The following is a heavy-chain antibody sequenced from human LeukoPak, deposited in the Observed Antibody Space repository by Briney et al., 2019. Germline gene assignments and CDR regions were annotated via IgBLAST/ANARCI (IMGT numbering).Heavy chain of an antibody. CDR3: ARGAARMVEMGTIISFEY. D-gene: IGHD5-24*01. CDR1: GGSFSGYY. V-gene: IGHV4-34*01. Sequence: SETLSLTCAVYGGSFSGYYWSWIRQPPGKGLEWIGEINHSGSTNYNPSLKSRVTISVDTSKNQFSLKLSSVTAADTAVYYCARGAARMVEMGTIISFEYWGQGTLVTVSS. CDR2: INHSGST. J-gene: IGHJ4*02.